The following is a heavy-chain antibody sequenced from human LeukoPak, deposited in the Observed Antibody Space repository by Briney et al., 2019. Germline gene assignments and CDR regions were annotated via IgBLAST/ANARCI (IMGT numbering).Heavy chain of an antibody. CDR2: IWYDGSNK. CDR3: ARERSPAYYFDY. J-gene: IGHJ4*02. Sequence: GGPLRLSCAASGFTFSSYGMHWVRQAPGKGLEWVAVIWYDGSNKYYADSVKGRFTISRDNSKNTLYLQMNSLRAEDTAVYYCARERSPAYYFDYWGQGTLVTVSS. D-gene: IGHD4-17*01. CDR1: GFTFSSYG. V-gene: IGHV3-33*01.